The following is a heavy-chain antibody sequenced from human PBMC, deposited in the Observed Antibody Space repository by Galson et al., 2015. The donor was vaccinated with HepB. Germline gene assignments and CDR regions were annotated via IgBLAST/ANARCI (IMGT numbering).Heavy chain of an antibody. CDR3: ARGFGGYCSGGSCYGNYYYYGMDV. CDR1: GFTFSSYW. CDR2: INSDGSST. D-gene: IGHD2-15*01. Sequence: SLRLSCAASGFTFSSYWMHWVRQAPGRGLVWVSRINSDGSSTSYADSVKGRFTISRDNAKNTLYLQMNSLRAEDTAVYYCARGFGGYCSGGSCYGNYYYYGMDVWGQGTTVTVSS. V-gene: IGHV3-74*01. J-gene: IGHJ6*02.